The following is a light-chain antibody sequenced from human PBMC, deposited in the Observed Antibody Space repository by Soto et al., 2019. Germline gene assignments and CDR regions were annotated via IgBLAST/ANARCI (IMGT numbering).Light chain of an antibody. CDR2: GAS. CDR3: QQRSSWPIT. V-gene: IGKV3D-20*02. J-gene: IGKJ5*01. CDR1: QSVSSSY. Sequence: EIVLTQSPGTLSLSPGERATLSCRASQSVSSSYLAWYQQKPGQAPRLLIYGASSRATGIPDRFSGSGSGADFTLTISSLEPEDFAVYYCQQRSSWPITFGQGTQLEIK.